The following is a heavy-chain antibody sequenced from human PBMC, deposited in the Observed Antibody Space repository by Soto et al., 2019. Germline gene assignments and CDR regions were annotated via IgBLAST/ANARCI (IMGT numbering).Heavy chain of an antibody. J-gene: IGHJ6*02. D-gene: IGHD6-19*01. CDR1: GFTVSSNY. V-gene: IGHV3-53*01. CDR2: IYSGGST. CDR3: ARELVQWQQPRYYYYGMDV. Sequence: VGSLRLSCAASGFTVSSNYMSWVRQAPGKGLEWVSVIYSGGSTYYADSVKGRFTISRDNSKNTLYLQMNSLRAEDTAVYYCARELVQWQQPRYYYYGMDVWGQGTTVTVSS.